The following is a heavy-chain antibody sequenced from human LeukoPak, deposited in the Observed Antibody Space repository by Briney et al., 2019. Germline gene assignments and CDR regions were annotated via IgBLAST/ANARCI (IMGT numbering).Heavy chain of an antibody. J-gene: IGHJ4*02. CDR2: IYYSGST. D-gene: IGHD5-12*01. CDR1: GGPTTSYY. Sequence: SETLSLTRTVSGGPTTSYYRSWIRQPPGMGLEWIGYIYYSGSTNYNPSLKSRVTISGDTSKNQLSLKLSSLTAADTAVYYCARDTSGCRRWSLDYWGQGRLVTVCS. CDR3: ARDTSGCRRWSLDY. V-gene: IGHV4-59*01.